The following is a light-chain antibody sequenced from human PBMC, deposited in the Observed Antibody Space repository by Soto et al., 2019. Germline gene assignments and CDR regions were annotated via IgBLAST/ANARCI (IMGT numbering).Light chain of an antibody. V-gene: IGLV7-46*01. CDR1: TGTVTSGHY. J-gene: IGLJ7*01. Sequence: QAVVTQEPSLTVSPGGTVTLTCGSSTGTVTSGHYPYWFQQKPGQAPRTLIYETSNKHSWTPARFSGSLLGGKAALTLSGAQPEDEADYYCFLVYSGAVVFGGGTQLTVL. CDR3: FLVYSGAVV. CDR2: ETS.